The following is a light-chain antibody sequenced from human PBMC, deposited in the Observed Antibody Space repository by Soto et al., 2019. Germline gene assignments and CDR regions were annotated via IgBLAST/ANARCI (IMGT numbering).Light chain of an antibody. V-gene: IGKV3-20*01. CDR3: QQYGDSPS. CDR1: QSVSSSY. CDR2: GAS. Sequence: EIVLTQSPGTLSWSPGEGATLSCGASQSVSSSYIAWYKQKPGHAPRLLIYGASSRATGIPDRLSGSGSGTDFTLTISRLEPEDFAVYYCQQYGDSPSFGHGTQVDIK. J-gene: IGKJ1*01.